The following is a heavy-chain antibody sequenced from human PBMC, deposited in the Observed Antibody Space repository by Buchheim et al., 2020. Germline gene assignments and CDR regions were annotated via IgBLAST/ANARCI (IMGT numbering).Heavy chain of an antibody. V-gene: IGHV4-4*02. J-gene: IGHJ6*02. Sequence: QVQLQESGPGLVKPSGTLSLTCAVSGGSISSSNWWSWVRQPPGKGLEWIGEIYHSGSTNYNPSLKSRVTISVDKSNNQFSPKLSSVTAADTAVYYCARDYRSEDLTTVTPYGMDVWGQGTT. CDR3: ARDYRSEDLTTVTPYGMDV. CDR2: IYHSGST. CDR1: GGSISSSNW. D-gene: IGHD4-11*01.